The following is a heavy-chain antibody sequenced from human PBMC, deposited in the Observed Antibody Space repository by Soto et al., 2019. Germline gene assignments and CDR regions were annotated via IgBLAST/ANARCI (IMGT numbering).Heavy chain of an antibody. CDR1: GFTLSSAW. V-gene: IGHV3-7*05. J-gene: IGHJ4*02. CDR2: IKEDGSER. Sequence: EVQLVESGGGLVQPGGSLRLSCAASGFTLSSAWMTWVRQAPGKGLEWVPIKEDGSERYYVHSVEGRFTVSRDNAKNSLYLQMDSLRAEDTAIYYCVRSYDFWGQGTQVTVSS. CDR3: VRSYDF.